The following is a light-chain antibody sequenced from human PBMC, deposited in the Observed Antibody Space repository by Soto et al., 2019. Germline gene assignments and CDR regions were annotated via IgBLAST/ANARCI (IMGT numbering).Light chain of an antibody. CDR2: DAS. V-gene: IGKV3-20*01. CDR1: QSVSSY. CDR3: QQYGSSPPLT. Sequence: EIVLTQSPATLSLSPGERATLSCRASQSVSSYLAWYQQKPGQAPRLLIYDASSRATGIPDRFSGSGSGTDFTLTISRLEPEDFVVYYCQQYGSSPPLTFGGGTKVEIK. J-gene: IGKJ4*01.